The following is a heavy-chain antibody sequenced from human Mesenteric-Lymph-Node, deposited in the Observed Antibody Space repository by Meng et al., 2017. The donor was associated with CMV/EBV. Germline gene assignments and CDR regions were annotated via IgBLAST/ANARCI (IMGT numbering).Heavy chain of an antibody. Sequence: GESLKISCAASGFTFNDYNMNWVRQAPGKGLEWVSYISKSGATTFYADSMRGRFTISRDNAKNSLFLQMNSLGAEDTAVYYCVRDRNLAIAAAEAGAFDIWGQGTMVTVSS. J-gene: IGHJ3*02. D-gene: IGHD6-13*01. V-gene: IGHV3-48*04. CDR1: GFTFNDYN. CDR2: ISKSGATT. CDR3: VRDRNLAIAAAEAGAFDI.